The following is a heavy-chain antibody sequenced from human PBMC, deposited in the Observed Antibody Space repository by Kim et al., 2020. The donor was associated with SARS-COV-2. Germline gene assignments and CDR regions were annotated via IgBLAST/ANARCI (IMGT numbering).Heavy chain of an antibody. CDR1: GGSISSYY. CDR2: IYYSGST. J-gene: IGHJ6*02. V-gene: IGHV4-59*01. CDR3: ARDSGGYSYGRTHYYYYGMDV. D-gene: IGHD5-18*01. Sequence: SETLSLTCTVSGGSISSYYWSWIRQPPGKGLEWIGYIYYSGSTNYNPSLKSRVTISVDTSKNQFSLKLSSVTAADTAVYYCARDSGGYSYGRTHYYYYGMDVWGQGTTVTVSS.